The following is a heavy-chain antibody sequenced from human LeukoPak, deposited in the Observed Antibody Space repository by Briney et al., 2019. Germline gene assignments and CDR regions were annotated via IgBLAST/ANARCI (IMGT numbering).Heavy chain of an antibody. V-gene: IGHV3-30*02. D-gene: IGHD3-22*01. CDR1: GFTLSEYG. Sequence: PGGSLRLSCAASGFTLSEYGMHWVRQAPGKGLEWITFIRYDGYKKYYIDSVQGRFTTSRDNSKNTVSMQMSSLRVEDTAVYYCARNAHSFDSSGYYFHFWGQGTRVTVSS. CDR2: IRYDGYKK. J-gene: IGHJ4*02. CDR3: ARNAHSFDSSGYYFHF.